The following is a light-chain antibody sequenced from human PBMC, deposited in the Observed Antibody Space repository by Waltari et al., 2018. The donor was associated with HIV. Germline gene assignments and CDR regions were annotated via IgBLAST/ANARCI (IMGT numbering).Light chain of an antibody. J-gene: IGKJ1*01. V-gene: IGKV1-27*01. CDR2: AAS. CDR3: QKYNSAPQT. CDR1: QAISNY. Sequence: DIRMTQSPSSLSASVGDRVTITCRASQAISNYLAWYQNKPGKVPKLLIYAASTLQTGVPFRFSGTGSGTDFTLTISSLQPEDVATYYCQKYNSAPQTFGQGTKVEIK.